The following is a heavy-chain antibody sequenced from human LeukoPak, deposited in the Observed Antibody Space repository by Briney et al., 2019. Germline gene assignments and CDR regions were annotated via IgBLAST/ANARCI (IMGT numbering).Heavy chain of an antibody. Sequence: PGGSLRLSCAASGFTFSSYGMHWVRQAPGKGLEWVAVIWHDGSYKYYADSVKGRFTISRDNSKDTLYLQMNSLKVEDTAVYYCASGDYSSGWHLDYWGQGTLVTVSS. J-gene: IGHJ4*02. CDR2: IWHDGSYK. CDR1: GFTFSSYG. V-gene: IGHV3-33*01. D-gene: IGHD6-19*01. CDR3: ASGDYSSGWHLDY.